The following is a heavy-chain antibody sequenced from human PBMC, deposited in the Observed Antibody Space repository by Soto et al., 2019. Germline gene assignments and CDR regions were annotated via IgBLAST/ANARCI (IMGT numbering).Heavy chain of an antibody. CDR2: IYPGDSDT. CDR3: ARHLYSSSWKPFDY. CDR1: GYSFPSYW. Sequence: PGXSLKISCKGSGYSFPSYWIGWVHQMLVKGLEWMGIIYPGDSDTRYSPSFQGQVTISADKSISTAYLQWSSLKASDTAMYYCARHLYSSSWKPFDYWGQGTLVTVSS. J-gene: IGHJ4*02. D-gene: IGHD6-13*01. V-gene: IGHV5-51*07.